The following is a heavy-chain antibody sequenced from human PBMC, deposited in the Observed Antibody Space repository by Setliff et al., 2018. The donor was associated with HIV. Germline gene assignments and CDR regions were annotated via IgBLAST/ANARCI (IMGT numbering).Heavy chain of an antibody. D-gene: IGHD5-18*01. CDR1: GGSISSSNW. CDR3: ARIGYGYYYGMDV. J-gene: IGHJ6*02. Sequence: SETLSLTCAVSGGSISSSNWWSWVRQPPGKGLEWIGEIYHSGSTNYNPSLKSRVTISVGKSKNQFSLKLSSVTAADTAVYYCARIGYGYYYGMDVWGQGTTVTVSS. V-gene: IGHV4-4*02. CDR2: IYHSGST.